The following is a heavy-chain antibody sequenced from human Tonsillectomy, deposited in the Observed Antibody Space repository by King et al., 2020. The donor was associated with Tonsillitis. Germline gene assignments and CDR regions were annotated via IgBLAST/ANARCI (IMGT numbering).Heavy chain of an antibody. CDR2: IYYTGST. CDR1: GGSISSYY. J-gene: IGHJ4*02. D-gene: IGHD4-17*01. Sequence: QLQESGPGLVKPSETLSLTCTVSGGSISSYYWSWIRQPPGKGLEWIGYIYYTGSTNYNPSLKSRVTISVDTSKNQFSLKLTSMTAADTAVYYCARDRYGDFFDYWGQGTLVTVSS. V-gene: IGHV4-59*01. CDR3: ARDRYGDFFDY.